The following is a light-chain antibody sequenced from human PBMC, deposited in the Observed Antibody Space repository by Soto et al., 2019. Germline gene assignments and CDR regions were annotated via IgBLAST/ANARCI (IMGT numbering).Light chain of an antibody. J-gene: IGLJ2*01. CDR3: CSFTGTTIGV. Sequence: QSALTQAPSASGSPGQSVTISCTGTSSDVGRYNRVSWYQHYPGKAPKLMIYEVNKRPSEVPDRFSGSKSGNTASLTVSGLQAEDEADYYCCSFTGTTIGVFGGGTKVTVL. V-gene: IGLV2-8*01. CDR1: SSDVGRYNR. CDR2: EVN.